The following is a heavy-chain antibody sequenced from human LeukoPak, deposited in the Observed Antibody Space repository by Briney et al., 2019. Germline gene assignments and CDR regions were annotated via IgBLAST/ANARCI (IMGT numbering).Heavy chain of an antibody. CDR1: GGTFSSYA. V-gene: IGHV1-69*13. CDR2: IIPIFGTA. J-gene: IGHJ4*02. CDR3: ARVVYYDSSDLYYFDY. D-gene: IGHD3-22*01. Sequence: SVNVSCKASGGTFSSYAISWVRQAPGQGLEWMGGIIPIFGTANYAQKFQGRVTITADESTSTAYMELSSLRSEDTAVYYCARVVYYDSSDLYYFDYWGQGTLVTVSS.